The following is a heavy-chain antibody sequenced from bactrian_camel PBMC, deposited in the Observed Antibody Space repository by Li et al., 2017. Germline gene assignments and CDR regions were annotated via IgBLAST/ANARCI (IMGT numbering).Heavy chain of an antibody. D-gene: IGHD3*01. CDR1: VHAYSNYPVQC. V-gene: IGHV3S1*01. Sequence: HVQLVESGGGSVQAGGTLTLSCTASVHAYSNYPVQCMAWFRQGPGKDREGVASIDSGDGTYADSVKGRFTISPTFDGKSAYLQMDNLRPEDTGVYICATDCQSYGGNLYKPEFLTYGQGTQVTVS. CDR2: IDSGDGT. J-gene: IGHJ4*01.